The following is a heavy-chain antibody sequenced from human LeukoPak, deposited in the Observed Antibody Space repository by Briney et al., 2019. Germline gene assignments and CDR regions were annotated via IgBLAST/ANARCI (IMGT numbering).Heavy chain of an antibody. V-gene: IGHV3-21*01. CDR1: GFTFSSYS. CDR3: ARDRGFHMIVAFDI. CDR2: ISSSSSYI. D-gene: IGHD3-22*01. Sequence: GGSLTLSCAASGFTFSSYSMNWVRQPPGKGLEWVSSISSSSSYIYYADSVKGRFTISRDNAKNSLYLQMNSLRAEDTAVYYCARDRGFHMIVAFDIWGQGTMVTVSS. J-gene: IGHJ3*02.